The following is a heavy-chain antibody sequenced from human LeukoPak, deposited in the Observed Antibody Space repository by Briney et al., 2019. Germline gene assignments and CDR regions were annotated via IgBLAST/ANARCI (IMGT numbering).Heavy chain of an antibody. CDR1: GGSFSGYY. D-gene: IGHD2-15*01. J-gene: IGHJ4*02. CDR2: INHSGST. CDR3: ARASRDIVVVVAATAASSFDY. V-gene: IGHV4-34*01. Sequence: PSETLSLTCAVYGGSFSGYYWSWIRQPPGKGLEWIGEINHSGSTNYNPSLKSRVTISVDTSKNQFSLRLSSVTAADTAVHYCARASRDIVVVVAATAASSFDYWGQGTLVTVSS.